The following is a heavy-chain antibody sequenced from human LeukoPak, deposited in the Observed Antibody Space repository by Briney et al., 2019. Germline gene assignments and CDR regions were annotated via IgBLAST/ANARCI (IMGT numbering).Heavy chain of an antibody. J-gene: IGHJ6*03. CDR2: ISGSGGST. D-gene: IGHD5-18*01. V-gene: IGHV3-23*01. CDR1: GFTFSSYA. CDR3: AKRAQDAMVIRSHYYYYYYMDV. Sequence: GGSLRLSCAASGFTFSSYAMSWVRQAPGKGLEWVSAISGSGGSTYYADSVEGRFTISRDNSKNTLYLQMSSLRAEDTAVYYCAKRAQDAMVIRSHYYYYYYMDVWGKGTTVTVSS.